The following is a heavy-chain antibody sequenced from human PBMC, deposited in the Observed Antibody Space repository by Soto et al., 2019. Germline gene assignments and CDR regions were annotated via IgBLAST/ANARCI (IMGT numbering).Heavy chain of an antibody. CDR1: GFTFSSYA. CDR3: ARGGDYLPSALDYYYMDV. J-gene: IGHJ6*03. D-gene: IGHD3-16*01. CDR2: ISSNGGST. Sequence: GGSLRLSCAASGFTFSSYAMHWVRQAPGKGLEYVSAISSNGGSTYYANSVKGRFTISRDNSKNTLYLQMGSLRAEDMAVYYCARGGDYLPSALDYYYMDVWGKGTTVTVSS. V-gene: IGHV3-64*01.